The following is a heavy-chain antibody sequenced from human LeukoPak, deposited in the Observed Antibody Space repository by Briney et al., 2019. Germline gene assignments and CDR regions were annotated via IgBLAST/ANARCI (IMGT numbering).Heavy chain of an antibody. D-gene: IGHD3-22*01. J-gene: IGHJ6*02. CDR2: IYTSGST. CDR1: GGSISSGSYY. CDR3: ARGRRSYYYDSRPRHLYYYYGMDV. Sequence: SETLSLTCTVSGGSISSGSYYWSWIRQPAGKGLEWIGRIYTSGSTNYNPSLKSRVTISVDTSKNQFSLKLSSVTAADTAVYYCARGRRSYYYDSRPRHLYYYYGMDVWGQGTTVTVSS. V-gene: IGHV4-61*02.